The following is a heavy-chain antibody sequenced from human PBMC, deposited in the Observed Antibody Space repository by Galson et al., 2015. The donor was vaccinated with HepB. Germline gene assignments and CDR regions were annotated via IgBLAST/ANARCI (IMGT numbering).Heavy chain of an antibody. CDR2: IYYSGST. D-gene: IGHD1-26*01. CDR1: CGSIISYY. V-gene: IGHV4-59*08. Sequence: LFIICTVSCGSIISYYCIWFRQPPGERLEWCGYIYYSGSTNYNPSLNVQVTISVYTYNTQFSLKLTFDSAADTAVDYCERPSATGYRYFDLWGRGTLVTVSS. CDR3: ERPSATGYRYFDL. J-gene: IGHJ2*01.